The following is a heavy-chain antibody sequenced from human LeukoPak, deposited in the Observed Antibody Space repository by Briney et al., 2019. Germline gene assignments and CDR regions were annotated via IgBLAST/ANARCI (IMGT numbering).Heavy chain of an antibody. D-gene: IGHD3-22*01. J-gene: IGHJ3*01. Sequence: GGSLRLSCAASGFTFSTYAMSWVRQAPGKGLEWVSTISSSGGSTYYAYSVKGRFTISRDNSKNTLYLQMNSLRAEDTAVYYCAKNHNSNGYHTDDAFDVWGQGTMVTVSS. CDR2: ISSSGGST. CDR1: GFTFSTYA. CDR3: AKNHNSNGYHTDDAFDV. V-gene: IGHV3-23*01.